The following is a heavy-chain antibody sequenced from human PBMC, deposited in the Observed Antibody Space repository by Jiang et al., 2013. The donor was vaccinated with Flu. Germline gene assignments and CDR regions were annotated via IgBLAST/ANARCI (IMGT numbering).Heavy chain of an antibody. Sequence: PGLVKPSQTLSLTCTVSGGSISSGDYYWSWIRQPPGKGLEWIGYIYYSGSTYYNPSLKSRVTISVDTSKNQFSLKLSSVTAADTAVYYCARGGDYYDSSGPLDYWGQGTLVTVSS. CDR2: IYYSGST. D-gene: IGHD3-22*01. V-gene: IGHV4-30-4*01. CDR1: GGSISSGDYY. J-gene: IGHJ4*02. CDR3: ARGGDYYDSSGPLDY.